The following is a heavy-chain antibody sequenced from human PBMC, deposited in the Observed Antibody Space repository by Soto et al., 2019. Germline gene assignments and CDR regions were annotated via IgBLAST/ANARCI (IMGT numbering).Heavy chain of an antibody. CDR1: GGSISSGGYF. Sequence: SETLSLTCAVSGGSISSGGYFWSWIRQPPGKGLELIGYIYHSGSTYYNPSLKSRVTISVDTSKNQFSLKLSSVTAADTALYYCASLVVTAHNWFDPWGQGTLVTVSS. D-gene: IGHD2-21*02. J-gene: IGHJ5*02. V-gene: IGHV4-30-2*05. CDR3: ASLVVTAHNWFDP. CDR2: IYHSGST.